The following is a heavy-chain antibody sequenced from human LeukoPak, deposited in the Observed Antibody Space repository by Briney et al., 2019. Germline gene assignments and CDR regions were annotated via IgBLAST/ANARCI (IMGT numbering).Heavy chain of an antibody. V-gene: IGHV4-59*01. J-gene: IGHJ4*02. CDR1: GDSFGSYS. CDR3: ARDGAGPRHDYGDYTFDY. D-gene: IGHD4-17*01. CDR2: VYHTGST. Sequence: SETLSLTCTVSGDSFGSYSWIWIRQPPGKGLEWIGYVYHTGSTNYNPSLKSRVTISVDTSKNQFSLKLSSVTAADTAVYYCARDGAGPRHDYGDYTFDYWGQGALVSVSA.